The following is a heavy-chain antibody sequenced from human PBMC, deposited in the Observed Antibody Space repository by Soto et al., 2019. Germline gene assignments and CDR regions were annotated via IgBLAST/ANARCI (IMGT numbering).Heavy chain of an antibody. D-gene: IGHD2-2*01. V-gene: IGHV3-33*01. CDR1: GFTFSSYG. Sequence: QVQLVESGGGVVQPGRSLRLSCAASGFTFSSYGMHWVRQAPGKGLEWVAVIWYDGSNKYYPDSVKGRFTISRENSKTTLNLEMNSRRAYDTAVYYCARSLGYCSSTSCLRAGLGWFDPWGQGTLVTVFS. CDR3: ARSLGYCSSTSCLRAGLGWFDP. J-gene: IGHJ5*02. CDR2: IWYDGSNK.